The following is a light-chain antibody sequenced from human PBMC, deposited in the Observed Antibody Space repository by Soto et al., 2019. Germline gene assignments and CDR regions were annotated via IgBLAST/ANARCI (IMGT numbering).Light chain of an antibody. J-gene: IGLJ1*01. CDR3: LLYYGGARNDV. Sequence: QAVVTQEPSLTVSPGGTVTLTCASSTGAVTGGYYPNWFQQKPGQAPRPLIYSTSNKHSWTPDRFSGSLLGGKAALTLSGVQPEDEAEYYCLLYYGGARNDVFGTGTKLTVL. CDR1: TGAVTGGYY. V-gene: IGLV7-43*01. CDR2: STS.